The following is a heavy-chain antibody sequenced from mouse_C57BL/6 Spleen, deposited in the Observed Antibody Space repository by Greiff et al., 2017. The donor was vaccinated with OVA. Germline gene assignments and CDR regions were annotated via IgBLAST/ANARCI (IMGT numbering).Heavy chain of an antibody. V-gene: IGHV1-19*01. J-gene: IGHJ2*01. CDR3: ARSGTTVVATGFDY. Sequence: EVQLQQSGPVLVKPGASVKMSCKASGYTFTDYYMNWVKQSHGKSLEWIGVINPYNGCTSYNQKFKGKATLTVDKSSSTAYMELNSLTSEDSAVYYCARSGTTVVATGFDYWGQGTTLTVSS. D-gene: IGHD1-1*01. CDR2: INPYNGCT. CDR1: GYTFTDYY.